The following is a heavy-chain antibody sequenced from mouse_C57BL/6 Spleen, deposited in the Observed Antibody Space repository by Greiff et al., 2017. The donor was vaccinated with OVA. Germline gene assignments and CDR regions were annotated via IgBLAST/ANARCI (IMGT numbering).Heavy chain of an antibody. D-gene: IGHD1-1*01. CDR3: ARGDYYGSSYWFAY. J-gene: IGHJ3*01. Sequence: EVKLQQSGAELVRPGSSVKMSCKTSGYTFTSYGINWVKQRPGQGLEWIGYIYIGNGYTEYNEKFKGKATLPSDTSSSTAYMQLSSLTSEYSAIYFCARGDYYGSSYWFAYWGQGTLVTVSA. CDR2: IYIGNGYT. CDR1: GYTFTSYG. V-gene: IGHV1-58*01.